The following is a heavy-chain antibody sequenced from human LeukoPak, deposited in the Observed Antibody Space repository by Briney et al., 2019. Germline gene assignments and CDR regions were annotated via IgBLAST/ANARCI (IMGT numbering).Heavy chain of an antibody. J-gene: IGHJ3*02. CDR1: GFTFRSYW. V-gene: IGHV3-74*01. CDR3: AREPTDDYGDLTDDFDI. D-gene: IGHD4-17*01. Sequence: GGSLRLSCAASGFTFRSYWMHWVRQAPGKGLVWVSRINSDGSSTSYADSVKGRFTISRDNAKNTLYLQMNSLRAEDTAVYYCAREPTDDYGDLTDDFDIWGQGTMVTVSS. CDR2: INSDGSST.